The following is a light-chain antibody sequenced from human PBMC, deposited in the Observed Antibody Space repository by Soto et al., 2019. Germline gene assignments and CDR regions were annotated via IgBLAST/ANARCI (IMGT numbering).Light chain of an antibody. J-gene: IGLJ1*01. V-gene: IGLV2-23*02. CDR1: DNDIGTYNL. CDR3: CSYGGSRPYV. CDR2: DVS. Sequence: SVLTQPASVSGSPGQSITISCTGADNDIGTYNLVSWYQQCPGTAPKVIIFDVSSRPSGVSSRFSGSKSGNTASLTIAALQAEDEADYYCCSYGGSRPYVFGTGTKVTVL.